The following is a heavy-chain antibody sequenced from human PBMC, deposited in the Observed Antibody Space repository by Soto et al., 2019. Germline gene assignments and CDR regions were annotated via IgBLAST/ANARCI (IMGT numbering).Heavy chain of an antibody. J-gene: IGHJ6*02. Sequence: GASVKVSCKASGYTFTSYGISWVRQAPGQGLEWMGWISAYNGNTNYAQKLQGRVTMTTDTSTSTAYMELRSLRSDDTAVYYCARDGKIVVDHYYYYGMDVWGQGTTVTVSS. V-gene: IGHV1-18*01. D-gene: IGHD3-22*01. CDR2: ISAYNGNT. CDR1: GYTFTSYG. CDR3: ARDGKIVVDHYYYYGMDV.